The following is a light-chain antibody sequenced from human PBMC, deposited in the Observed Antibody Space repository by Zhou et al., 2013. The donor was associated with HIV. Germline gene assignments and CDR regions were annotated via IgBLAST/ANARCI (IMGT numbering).Light chain of an antibody. V-gene: IGKV3-11*01. CDR1: QSVNNN. CDR2: GST. J-gene: IGKJ1*01. CDR3: QQRSNWLSWT. Sequence: EVVMTQSPSTLSVSPGERVTLSCRASQSVNNNVAWYQQKPGQAPRLLIYGSTTRATGIPDRFSGSGSGTDFTLTISSLEPEDFAVYYCQQRSNWLSWTFGQGTKVEIK.